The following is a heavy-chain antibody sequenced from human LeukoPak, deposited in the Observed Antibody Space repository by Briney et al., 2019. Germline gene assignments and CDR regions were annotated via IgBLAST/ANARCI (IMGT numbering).Heavy chain of an antibody. J-gene: IGHJ4*02. CDR1: GFTVSSNY. CDR3: AREYCSGGSCYFDY. CDR2: IYSGGST. Sequence: GGSLRLSCAASGFTVSSNYMSWVRQAPGKGLEWVSVIYSGGSTYYADSVKGRFTTSRDNSKNTLYLQMNSLRAEDTAVYYCAREYCSGGSCYFDYWGQGTLVTVSS. V-gene: IGHV3-66*01. D-gene: IGHD2-15*01.